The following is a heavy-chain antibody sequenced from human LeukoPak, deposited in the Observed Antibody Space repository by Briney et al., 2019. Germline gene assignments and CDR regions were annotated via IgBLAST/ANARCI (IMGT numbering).Heavy chain of an antibody. CDR2: INPNSGGT. V-gene: IGHV1-2*02. Sequence: ASVKVSCKASGYTFTGYYMHWVRQAPGQGLEWMGWINPNSGGTNYAQKFQGRVTMTRDTSISTAYMELSRLRSDDTAVYYCARENSGSYREFDYWGQGTLVTVSS. J-gene: IGHJ4*02. CDR3: ARENSGSYREFDY. D-gene: IGHD1-26*01. CDR1: GYTFTGYY.